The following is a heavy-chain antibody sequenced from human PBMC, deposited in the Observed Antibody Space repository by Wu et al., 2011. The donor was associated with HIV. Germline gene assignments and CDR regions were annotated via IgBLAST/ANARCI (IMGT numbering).Heavy chain of an antibody. Sequence: QVQLVQSGAEVKKPGASVKVSCKASGYSFTTYTISWVRQAPGQGLEWLGWISAYNGNTNYARNLQGRVTMTTDTSTSTAYMELRSLRFDDTAVYYCARDRHPMVGPWYYYYYMDVWGKGTTVTVSS. D-gene: IGHD3-10*01. CDR3: ARDRHPMVGPWYYYYYMDV. J-gene: IGHJ6*03. CDR2: ISAYNGNT. V-gene: IGHV1-18*01. CDR1: GYSFTTYT.